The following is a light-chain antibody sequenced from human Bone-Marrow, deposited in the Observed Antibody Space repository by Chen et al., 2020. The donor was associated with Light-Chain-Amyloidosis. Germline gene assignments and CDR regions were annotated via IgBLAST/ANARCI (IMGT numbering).Light chain of an antibody. CDR1: QSVSSN. Sequence: EIVMTQSPATLSVSPGERATLSCRASQSVSSNLAWYQQKPGQAPRLLIYGASTRATGIPARFSGSGSGTEFTLTISSLQAEDVAVYYCQYRGTFGQGTKVEIK. CDR3: QYRGT. CDR2: GAS. V-gene: IGKV3-15*01. J-gene: IGKJ1*01.